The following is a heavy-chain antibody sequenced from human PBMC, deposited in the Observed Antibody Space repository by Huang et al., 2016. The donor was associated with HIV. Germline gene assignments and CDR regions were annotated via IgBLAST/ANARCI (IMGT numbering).Heavy chain of an antibody. CDR1: GGSIRSSDYH. Sequence: QLLLQESGPGLVKPSEALALTCAVSGGSIRSSDYHWGWIRQPPGKGLEWIGSIYSKGSTHYSPSLKRRVTIAVDTSKNLFFLNLTSMTAADTAVYYCARHREGPVAYYSGWGSHLNYMDVWGRGRTVVVSS. CDR3: ARHREGPVAYYSGWGSHLNYMDV. D-gene: IGHD3-10*01. J-gene: IGHJ6*03. V-gene: IGHV4-39*01. CDR2: IYSKGST.